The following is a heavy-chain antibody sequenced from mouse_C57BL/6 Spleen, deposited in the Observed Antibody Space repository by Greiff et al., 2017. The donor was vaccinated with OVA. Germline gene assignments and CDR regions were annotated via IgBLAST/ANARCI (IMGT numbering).Heavy chain of an antibody. J-gene: IGHJ3*01. CDR1: GYAFSSYW. D-gene: IGHD2-4*01. Sequence: QVQLKESGAELVKPGASVKISCKASGYAFSSYWMNWVKQRPGQGLEWIGQIYPGDGDTNYNGKFKGKATLTADKSSSTAYMQLSSLTSEDSAVYFCARYDYDEGTWFAYWGQGTLVTVSA. CDR3: ARYDYDEGTWFAY. V-gene: IGHV1-80*01. CDR2: IYPGDGDT.